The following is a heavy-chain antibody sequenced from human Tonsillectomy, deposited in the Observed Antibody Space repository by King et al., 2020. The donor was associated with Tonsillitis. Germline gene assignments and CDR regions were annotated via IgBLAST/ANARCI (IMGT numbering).Heavy chain of an antibody. CDR3: AKDEEAYCGGNCSPNVLYYYYLDV. Sequence: EVQLVESGGGFVQPGGSLRLSCAASGFAFTNYAMSWVRQAPGKGLEWVSDISATGGSTYYADSVKGRFTISRDNSKNTLYLQMNSLGAEDTAVYYCAKDEEAYCGGNCSPNVLYYYYLDVWGKGTTVTVSS. CDR2: ISATGGST. CDR1: GFAFTNYA. J-gene: IGHJ6*03. D-gene: IGHD2-21*01. V-gene: IGHV3-23*04.